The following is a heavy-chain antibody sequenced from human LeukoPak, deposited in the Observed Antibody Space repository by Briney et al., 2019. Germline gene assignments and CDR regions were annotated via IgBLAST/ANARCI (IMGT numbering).Heavy chain of an antibody. CDR2: TYYTSKWNT. Sequence: SQTLSLTCAISGDSVSTSGVARNWVRQSPSRGLEWLGRTYYTSKWNTDYAVSVKSRIVVNPDTSKNQFSLQLNSVTSEGTAVYYCARGRASAFDVWGQGTMVTVSS. CDR1: GDSVSTSGVA. V-gene: IGHV6-1*01. J-gene: IGHJ3*01. CDR3: ARGRASAFDV. D-gene: IGHD6-25*01.